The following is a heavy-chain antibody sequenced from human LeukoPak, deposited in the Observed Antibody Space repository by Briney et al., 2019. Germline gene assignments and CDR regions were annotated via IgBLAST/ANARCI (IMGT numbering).Heavy chain of an antibody. Sequence: SETLSLTCTVSTGSVGSGSFYWTWIRQPAVKGLEWIGRIFITGNTNYNPSLESRVTISEDTSKNQFSLKLSSVTAADTAVYYCVSLKQWEIPARVDYWGQGTLVTVSS. J-gene: IGHJ4*02. V-gene: IGHV4-61*02. D-gene: IGHD1-26*01. CDR3: VSLKQWEIPARVDY. CDR1: TGSVGSGSFY. CDR2: IFITGNT.